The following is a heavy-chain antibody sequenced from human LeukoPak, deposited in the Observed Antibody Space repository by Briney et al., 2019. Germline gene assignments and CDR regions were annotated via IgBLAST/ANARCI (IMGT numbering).Heavy chain of an antibody. CDR3: ARGGYYYLDV. J-gene: IGHJ6*03. CDR1: GGSMNPYY. Sequence: ASETLSLTCTVFGGSMNPYYWSWIRQPPGKGLEWIAYISYSGTIKYNPSLQSRVIISVDTSKNHFSLKLSSVTTADTAVYYCARGGYYYLDVWGKGTTVTVSS. V-gene: IGHV4-59*01. CDR2: ISYSGTI.